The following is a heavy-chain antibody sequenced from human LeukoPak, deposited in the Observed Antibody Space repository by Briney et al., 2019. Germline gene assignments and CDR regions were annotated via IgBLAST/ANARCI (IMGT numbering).Heavy chain of an antibody. D-gene: IGHD6-25*01. CDR2: IKSKIDGGTI. J-gene: IGHJ4*02. Sequence: GSLRLSCVASGFTVSDAWMSWVRQAPGKGLEWVGRIKSKIDGGTIDYGAPVKGRFTISRDDSRNTLYLQMNSLKTEDTAVYYCTTRRQDGCWGQGTLVTVS. CDR1: GFTVSDAW. CDR3: TTRRQDGC. V-gene: IGHV3-15*01.